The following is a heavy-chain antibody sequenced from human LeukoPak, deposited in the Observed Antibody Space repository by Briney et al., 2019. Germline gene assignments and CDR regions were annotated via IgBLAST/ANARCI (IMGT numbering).Heavy chain of an antibody. CDR3: AKDGAIAASGYYYYGMDF. D-gene: IGHD6-13*01. V-gene: IGHV3-30*01. J-gene: IGHJ6*02. CDR2: MSYDGSHE. Sequence: GGSLRLSCAASGFTFGRHAMYWVRQPPGKGLEWVAVMSYDGSHEKYADAVRGRFTISRDNSKNTLFLQMDSLTTADTAVYFCAKDGAIAASGYYYYGMDFWGQGTTVIVSS. CDR1: GFTFGRHA.